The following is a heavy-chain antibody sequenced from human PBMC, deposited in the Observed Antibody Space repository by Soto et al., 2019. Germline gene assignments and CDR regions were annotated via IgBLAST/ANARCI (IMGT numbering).Heavy chain of an antibody. D-gene: IGHD2-21*02. CDR2: IYHSGST. V-gene: IGHV4-30-2*01. CDR3: ARLAYGGGNCYRGSDP. J-gene: IGHJ5*02. Sequence: SETLSLTCAVSGGSISSGGYSWSWIRQPPGKGLEWIGYIYHSGSTYYNPSLKSRVTISVDRSKNQFSLKLSSVTAADTAVYYCARLAYGGGNCYRGSDPWGQAPLVTVS. CDR1: GGSISSGGYS.